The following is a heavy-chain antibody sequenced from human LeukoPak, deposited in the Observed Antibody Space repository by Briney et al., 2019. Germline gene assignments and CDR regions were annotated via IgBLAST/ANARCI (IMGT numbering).Heavy chain of an antibody. D-gene: IGHD4/OR15-4a*01. CDR3: ARDYPGPDAKGMDV. CDR1: GFTFSSYG. CDR2: ISSSSSTI. V-gene: IGHV3-48*04. J-gene: IGHJ6*02. Sequence: GGSLRLSCAASGFTFSSYGMNWVRQAPGKGLEWVSYISSSSSTIYYADSVKGRFTISRDNAKNSLYLQMNSLRAEDTAVYYCARDYPGPDAKGMDVWGQGTTVTVSS.